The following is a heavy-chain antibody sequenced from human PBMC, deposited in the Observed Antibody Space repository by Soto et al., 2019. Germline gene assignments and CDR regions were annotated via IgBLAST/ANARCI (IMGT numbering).Heavy chain of an antibody. D-gene: IGHD3-10*01. CDR1: GGSISSGTYY. CDR3: AKDWGGYYGSGSFYNLGFDY. J-gene: IGHJ4*02. V-gene: IGHV4-31*03. Sequence: QVQLHESGPGLVKPSQTLSLTCTVSGGSISSGTYYWSWLRQHPGKGLEWIGSIYNSGSTYYNPSLKSRLTISVDTSKNQFSLRLSSVTAADTAVYFCAKDWGGYYGSGSFYNLGFDYWGQGTLVTVSS. CDR2: IYNSGST.